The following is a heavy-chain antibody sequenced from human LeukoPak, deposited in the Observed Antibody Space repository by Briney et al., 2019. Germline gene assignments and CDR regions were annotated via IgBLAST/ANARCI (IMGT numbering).Heavy chain of an antibody. D-gene: IGHD3-3*01. CDR3: ARGPLEWLHHFDY. CDR1: GGFISSYY. Sequence: SETLSLTCTVSGGFISSYYWSWIRKPAGKGLEWIGRIYTGGSTNYNPSLKSRVTISIDKSKNLFSLRLSSVTAADTAVYYCARGPLEWLHHFDYWGQGTLVTVSS. CDR2: IYTGGST. J-gene: IGHJ4*02. V-gene: IGHV4-4*07.